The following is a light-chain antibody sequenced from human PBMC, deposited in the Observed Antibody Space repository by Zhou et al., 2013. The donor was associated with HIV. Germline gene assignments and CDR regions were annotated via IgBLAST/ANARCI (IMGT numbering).Light chain of an antibody. V-gene: IGKV2-28*01. Sequence: DIVMTQSPLSLPVTPGEPASISCTSSQSLLHSNGYNYLDWYLQKPGQSPQLLIYLGSNRASGVPDRFSGSGSGTDFTLKISRVEAEDVGVYYCMQALQTPRTFGQGYQAGDQT. CDR3: MQALQTPRT. CDR2: LGS. J-gene: IGKJ2*01. CDR1: QSLLHSNGYNY.